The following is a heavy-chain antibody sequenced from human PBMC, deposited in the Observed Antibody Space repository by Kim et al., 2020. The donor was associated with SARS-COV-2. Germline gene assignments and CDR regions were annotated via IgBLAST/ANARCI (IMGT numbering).Heavy chain of an antibody. V-gene: IGHV1-8*01. Sequence: YAQKFQGGVTMTRNTSITTAYMELSSLRSEDTAVYYCARRIAAAGTPIGYWGQGTLVTVSS. CDR3: ARRIAAAGTPIGY. D-gene: IGHD6-13*01. J-gene: IGHJ4*02.